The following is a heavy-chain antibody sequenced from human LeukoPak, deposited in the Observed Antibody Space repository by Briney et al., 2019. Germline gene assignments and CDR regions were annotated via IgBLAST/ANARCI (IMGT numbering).Heavy chain of an antibody. CDR3: ARDQFNEFGEVYYYMDV. J-gene: IGHJ6*03. D-gene: IGHD3-10*01. V-gene: IGHV1-18*01. CDR2: ISAYNGNT. CDR1: GYTFTSYG. Sequence: VASVKVSCKASGYTFTSYGISWVRQAPGQGLEWMGWISAYNGNTNYAQKLQGRVTMTTDTSTSTAYMELRSLRSDDTAVYYCARDQFNEFGEVYYYMDVWGKGTTVTISS.